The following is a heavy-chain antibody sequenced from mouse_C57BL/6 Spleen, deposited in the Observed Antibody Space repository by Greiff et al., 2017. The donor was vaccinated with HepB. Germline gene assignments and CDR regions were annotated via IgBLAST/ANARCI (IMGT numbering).Heavy chain of an antibody. J-gene: IGHJ1*03. CDR2: ISDGGSYT. V-gene: IGHV5-4*01. D-gene: IGHD1-1*01. CDR3: ARIYYYGSSYYWYFDV. CDR1: GFTFSSYA. Sequence: DVQLVESGGGLVKPGGSLKLSCAASGFTFSSYAMSWVRQTPEKRLEWVATISDGGSYTYYPDNVKGRFTISRDNAKNNLYLQMSHLKSEDTAMYYCARIYYYGSSYYWYFDVWGTGTTVTVSS.